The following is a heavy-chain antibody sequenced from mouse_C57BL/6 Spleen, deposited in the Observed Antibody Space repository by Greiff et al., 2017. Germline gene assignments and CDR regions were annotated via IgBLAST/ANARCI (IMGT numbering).Heavy chain of an antibody. J-gene: IGHJ4*01. CDR3: ARHGLGDYGSSGYYAMDY. CDR1: GYTFTEYT. D-gene: IGHD1-1*01. Sequence: VQLQQSGAELVKPGASVKLSCKASGYTFTEYTIHWVKQRSGQGLEWIGWFYPGSGSIKYNEKFKDKATLTADKSSSTVDMELSRLTSEDSAVYFCARHGLGDYGSSGYYAMDYWGQGTSVTVSS. V-gene: IGHV1-62-2*01. CDR2: FYPGSGSI.